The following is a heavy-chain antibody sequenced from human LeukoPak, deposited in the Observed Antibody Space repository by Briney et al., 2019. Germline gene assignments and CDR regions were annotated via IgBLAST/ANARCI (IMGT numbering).Heavy chain of an antibody. CDR3: AKDRDGYSYGFGPIDY. V-gene: IGHV3-23*01. Sequence: GGSLRLSCAASGFTFSSYTMTWARQTPGKGLEWVSGISGSGGVTDYVDSVKGRFTISRDNSKNAVYLQMHSLRTEDTGVYYCAKDRDGYSYGFGPIDYWGQGTLVTVSS. CDR1: GFTFSSYT. J-gene: IGHJ4*02. D-gene: IGHD5-18*01. CDR2: ISGSGGVT.